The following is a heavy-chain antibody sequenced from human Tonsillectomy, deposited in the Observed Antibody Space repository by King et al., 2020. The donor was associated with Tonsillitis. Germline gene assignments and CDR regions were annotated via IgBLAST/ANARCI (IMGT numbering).Heavy chain of an antibody. V-gene: IGHV4-34*01. Sequence: VQLQQWGAGLLKPSGTLSLTCGVYGGSFSGYYWSWIRQPPGKGLEWIGEINHSGSTNYNASLKSRVSMLVDTSKNQFSLILRSVTAADTAVYYCARTSGYDGPRPSYYMDVWGTGATVTVSS. CDR1: GGSFSGYY. CDR3: ARTSGYDGPRPSYYMDV. CDR2: INHSGST. D-gene: IGHD3-3*01. J-gene: IGHJ6*03.